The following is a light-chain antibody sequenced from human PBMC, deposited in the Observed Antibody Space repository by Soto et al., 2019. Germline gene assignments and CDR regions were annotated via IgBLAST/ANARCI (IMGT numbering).Light chain of an antibody. J-gene: IGKJ1*01. CDR1: QNIRSY. CDR2: ATS. CDR3: QQVYTPRGT. Sequence: DIQMTQSPTSLSASVGDRVTITCRASQNIRSYLNWYQQIPGKAPNLLIYATSILQTGVPSRFSGSGTGTDFPLTINVLQPKDFATYYCQQVYTPRGTFAKGTKVDIK. V-gene: IGKV1-39*01.